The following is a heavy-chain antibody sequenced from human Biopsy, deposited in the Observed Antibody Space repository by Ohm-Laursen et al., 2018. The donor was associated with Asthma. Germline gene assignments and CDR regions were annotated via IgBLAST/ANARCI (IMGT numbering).Heavy chain of an antibody. V-gene: IGHV1-18*01. CDR1: GYTFNSAG. Sequence: ASVKASCNTSGYTFNSAGITWVRQAPGQGLEWMGWISVYNGNTKVAQKLQDRVTMITGTSTSTAYMELGSLRSDDTAVYFCARAVDYSHYYGIDVWGQGTTVTVS. J-gene: IGHJ6*02. CDR2: ISVYNGNT. CDR3: ARAVDYSHYYGIDV. D-gene: IGHD3-10*01.